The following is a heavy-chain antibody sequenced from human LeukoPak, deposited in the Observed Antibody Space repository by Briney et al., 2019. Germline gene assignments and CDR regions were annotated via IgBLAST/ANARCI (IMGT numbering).Heavy chain of an antibody. D-gene: IGHD3-16*01. J-gene: IGHJ6*03. CDR1: GGSFSGYY. V-gene: IGHV4-34*01. Sequence: SETLSLTCAVYGGSFSGYYWSWIRQPPGKGLEWIGEINHSGSTNYNPSLKSRVTISVDTSKNQFSLKLSSVTAADTAVYYCARDRYYVWASSPMDVWGKGTTVTVSS. CDR3: ARDRYYVWASSPMDV. CDR2: INHSGST.